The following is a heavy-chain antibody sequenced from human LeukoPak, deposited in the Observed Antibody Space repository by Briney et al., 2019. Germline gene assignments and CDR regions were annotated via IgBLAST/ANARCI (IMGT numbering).Heavy chain of an antibody. CDR3: AKDPSRDYEGST. CDR1: GFTLHDTA. J-gene: IGHJ4*02. CDR2: IGWNSGSI. V-gene: IGHV3-9*01. Sequence: PGRSLRLSCTASGFTLHDTAMHWVRQRPGQGLEWISGIGWNSGSIGYADSVKGRFTISRDNAKNALYLQMNSLRTEDTAFYFCAKDPSRDYEGSTWGQGTLVTVSS. D-gene: IGHD4-17*01.